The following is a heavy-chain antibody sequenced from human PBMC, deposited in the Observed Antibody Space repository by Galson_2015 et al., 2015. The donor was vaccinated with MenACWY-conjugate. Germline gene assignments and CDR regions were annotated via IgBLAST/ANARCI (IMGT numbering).Heavy chain of an antibody. D-gene: IGHD5-12*01. Sequence: SLRLSCAASGFTFTTYAMSWVRQAPGKGPEWVSAITGSGGTTYYADSVKGRFTISRDNSKNTLNLQMDSLRAEDTALYYCARSTLGWLRNPLYWGQGTLVTVSS. J-gene: IGHJ4*02. CDR1: GFTFTTYA. CDR3: ARSTLGWLRNPLY. V-gene: IGHV3-23*01. CDR2: ITGSGGTT.